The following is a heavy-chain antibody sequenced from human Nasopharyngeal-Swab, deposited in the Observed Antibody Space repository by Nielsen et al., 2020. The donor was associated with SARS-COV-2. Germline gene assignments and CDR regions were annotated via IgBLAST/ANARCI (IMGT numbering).Heavy chain of an antibody. CDR3: ARDQDYYDFWSGYLGSYGMDV. CDR1: GGSISSYY. D-gene: IGHD3-3*01. CDR2: IHTSGST. Sequence: SETLSLTCTVSGGSISSYYWSWIRQPAGKGLEWIGRIHTSGSTNYNPSLKSRVTMSVDTSKNQFSLKLSSVTAADTAVYYCARDQDYYDFWSGYLGSYGMDVWGQGTTVTVSS. V-gene: IGHV4-4*07. J-gene: IGHJ6*02.